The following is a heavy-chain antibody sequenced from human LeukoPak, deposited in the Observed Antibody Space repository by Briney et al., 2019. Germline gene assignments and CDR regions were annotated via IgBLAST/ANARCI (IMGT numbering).Heavy chain of an antibody. CDR1: GASISSYY. V-gene: IGHV4-59*01. J-gene: IGHJ6*02. CDR2: VYFSGST. CDR3: ARAPYGSRNFYYYSMDV. Sequence: SETLSLTCTVSGASISSYYWSWIRQPPGKGLEWIGYVYFSGSTNYNSSLKSRVTISRDTSKNQFSLKLSSVTAADTAVYYCARAPYGSRNFYYYSMDVWGQGTTVTGSS. D-gene: IGHD3-10*01.